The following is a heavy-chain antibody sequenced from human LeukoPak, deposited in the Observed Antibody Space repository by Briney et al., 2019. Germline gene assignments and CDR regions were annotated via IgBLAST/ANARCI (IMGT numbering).Heavy chain of an antibody. CDR3: ARHIQVPRISYCSSTSCFPEWFDP. Sequence: PSETLSLTCTVSGGSISSGSYYWSWIRQPAGKGLEWIGRIYTSGSTNYNPSLKSRVTISVDTSKNQFSLKLSSVTAADTAVYYCARHIQVPRISYCSSTSCFPEWFDPWGQGTLVTVSS. CDR1: GGSISSGSYY. CDR2: IYTSGST. D-gene: IGHD2-2*01. J-gene: IGHJ5*02. V-gene: IGHV4-61*02.